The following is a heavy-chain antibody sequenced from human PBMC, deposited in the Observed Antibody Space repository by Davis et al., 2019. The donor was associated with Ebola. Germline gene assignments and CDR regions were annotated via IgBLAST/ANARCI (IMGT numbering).Heavy chain of an antibody. Sequence: GESLKISCAASEFTFSTYAMSWVRQAPGKGLEWVSGISSSGDTTYYADFVKGRFTISRDDAKKSLYLQMDSLRAEDTAVYYCAQQLGDYGGNALRYWGQGTLVTVSS. J-gene: IGHJ4*02. CDR1: EFTFSTYA. CDR3: AQQLGDYGGNALRY. D-gene: IGHD4-23*01. V-gene: IGHV3-23*01. CDR2: ISSSGDTT.